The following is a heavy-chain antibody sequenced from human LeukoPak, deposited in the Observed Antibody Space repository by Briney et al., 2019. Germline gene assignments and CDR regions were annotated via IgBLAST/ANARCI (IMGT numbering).Heavy chain of an antibody. J-gene: IGHJ4*02. CDR2: IWSDATNQ. D-gene: IGHD4-11*01. CDR3: AKDAQRGSDYSNSLES. V-gene: IGHV3-33*03. Sequence: PGKSLTLSCVASRFTFSHFGMHWVRQAPGKGLEWVAVIWSDATNQYYADSVKGRFTISRDNSRNTVFLQMTNLRVEDTAVYFCAKDAQRGSDYSNSLESWGQGTLVTVSS. CDR1: RFTFSHFG.